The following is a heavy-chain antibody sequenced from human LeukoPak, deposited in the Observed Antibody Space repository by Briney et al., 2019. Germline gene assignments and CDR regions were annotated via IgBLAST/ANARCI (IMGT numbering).Heavy chain of an antibody. D-gene: IGHD4-23*01. V-gene: IGHV4-30-2*01. CDR3: ASVYGGLGLQH. CDR1: GGSISSGDYY. J-gene: IGHJ1*01. Sequence: PSETLSLTCTVSGGSISSGDYYWSWIRQPPGKGLEWIGYIYHSGSTYYNPSLKSRVTISVDRSKNQFSLKLSSVTAADTAVYYCASVYGGLGLQHWGQGTLVTVSS. CDR2: IYHSGST.